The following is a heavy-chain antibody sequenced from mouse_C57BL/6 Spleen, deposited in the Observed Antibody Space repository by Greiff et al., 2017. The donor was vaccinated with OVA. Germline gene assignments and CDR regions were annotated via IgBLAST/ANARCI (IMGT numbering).Heavy chain of an antibody. Sequence: QVQLQQPGAELVKPGASVKISCKASGYTFTSYWITWVKQRPGQGLEWIGDIYPGSGSTNYNEKFKSKATLTVDTSSSTAYMQLSSLTSEDSAVYYCAIYDGYLYAMDYWGQGTSVTVSS. CDR1: GYTFTSYW. D-gene: IGHD2-3*01. CDR3: AIYDGYLYAMDY. CDR2: IYPGSGST. V-gene: IGHV1-55*01. J-gene: IGHJ4*01.